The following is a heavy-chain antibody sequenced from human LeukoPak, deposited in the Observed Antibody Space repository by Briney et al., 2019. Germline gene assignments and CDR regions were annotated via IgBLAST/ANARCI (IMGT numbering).Heavy chain of an antibody. CDR1: GFTFSIYA. D-gene: IGHD4-17*01. Sequence: PGGSLRLSCAASGFTFSIYAMSWVRKAPGKGREGVSSISGSGSTTFYADSVKGRFTISRDNSKNTLSLQMNSLRAEDTAVYYCAKDCNAVTRSYFDYWGQGTLVTVSS. J-gene: IGHJ4*02. V-gene: IGHV3-23*01. CDR2: ISGSGSTT. CDR3: AKDCNAVTRSYFDY.